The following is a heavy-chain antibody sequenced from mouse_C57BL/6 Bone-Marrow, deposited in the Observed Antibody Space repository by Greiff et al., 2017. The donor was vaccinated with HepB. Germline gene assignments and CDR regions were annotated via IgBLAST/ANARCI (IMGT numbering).Heavy chain of an antibody. V-gene: IGHV1-7*01. CDR1: GYTFTSYW. D-gene: IGHD1-1*01. CDR2: INPSSGYT. Sequence: QVQLQQSGAELAKPGASVKLSCKASGYTFTSYWMHWVKQRPGQGLEWIGYINPSSGYTKYNQKFKDKATLTADKSSSTAYMQLSSLTYEDSAVYYCAWAKAYYYERGYAMDYWGQGTSVTVSS. J-gene: IGHJ4*01. CDR3: AWAKAYYYERGYAMDY.